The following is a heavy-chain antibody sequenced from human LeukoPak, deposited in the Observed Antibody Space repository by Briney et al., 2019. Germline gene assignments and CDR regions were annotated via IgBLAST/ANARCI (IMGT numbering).Heavy chain of an antibody. Sequence: PSQTLSLTCTVSGGSISSGGYYWSWIRQPPGKGLEWTGYMYHSGSTYYNPSLKSRVTISVDRSKNQFSLKLSSVTAADTAVYYCARSAATVRRPPIDYWGQGTLVTVSS. D-gene: IGHD6-25*01. J-gene: IGHJ4*02. CDR1: GGSISSGGYY. CDR3: ARSAATVRRPPIDY. V-gene: IGHV4-30-2*01. CDR2: MYHSGST.